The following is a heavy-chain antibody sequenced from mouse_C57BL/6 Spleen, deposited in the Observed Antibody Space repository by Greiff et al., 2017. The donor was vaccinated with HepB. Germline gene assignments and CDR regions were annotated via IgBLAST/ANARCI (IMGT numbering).Heavy chain of an antibody. J-gene: IGHJ1*03. CDR2: INPSTGGT. CDR3: ASRITTVVATDWYFDV. CDR1: GYSFTGYY. D-gene: IGHD1-1*01. V-gene: IGHV1-42*01. Sequence: VQLQQSGPELVKPGASVKISCKASGYSFTGYYMNWVKQSPEKSLVWIGEINPSTGGTTYNQKFKAKATLTVDKSSSTAYMQLKSLTSEDSAVYYCASRITTVVATDWYFDVWGTGTTVTVSS.